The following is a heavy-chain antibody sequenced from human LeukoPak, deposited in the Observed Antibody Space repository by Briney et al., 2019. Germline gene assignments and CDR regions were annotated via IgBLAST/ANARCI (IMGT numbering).Heavy chain of an antibody. CDR3: ARDIKDIVVVPAAIWEGGFDY. V-gene: IGHV1-18*01. CDR2: ISAYNGNT. D-gene: IGHD2-2*02. J-gene: IGHJ4*02. Sequence: GASVKVSCKXSGYTFTSYGISWVRQAPRQGLEWMGWISAYNGNTNYAQKLQGRVTMTTDTSTSTAYMELRSLRSDDTAVYYCARDIKDIVVVPAAIWEGGFDYWGQGTLVTVSS. CDR1: GYTFTSYG.